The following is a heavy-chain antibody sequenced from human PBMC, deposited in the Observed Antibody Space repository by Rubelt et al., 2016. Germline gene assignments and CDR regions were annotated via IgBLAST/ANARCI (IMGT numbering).Heavy chain of an antibody. Sequence: QVQLQESGPGLVKPSETLSLTCTVSGGSISVYYWSWIRQPPGKGLEWIGYISYSGSTNYNPALRSRVTISVDTSKNQFSLNRSSVTAADTALYYCARLYSSTWTPYYFDYWGQGTLVTVSS. J-gene: IGHJ4*02. CDR3: ARLYSSTWTPYYFDY. D-gene: IGHD6-13*01. V-gene: IGHV4-59*08. CDR1: GGSISVYY. CDR2: ISYSGST.